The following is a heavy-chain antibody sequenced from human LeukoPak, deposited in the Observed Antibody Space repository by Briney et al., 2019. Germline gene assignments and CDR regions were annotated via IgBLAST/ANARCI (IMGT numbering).Heavy chain of an antibody. Sequence: GGSLRLSCAASGFTFSSYEMTWVRQAPGKGLEWVSYISISGSTIYFADSVKGRFTVSRDNAKNSLYLQMNSLRAEDTAIYYCARTGGYYHYYMDVWGKGTTVTVSS. CDR3: ARTGGYYHYYMDV. CDR2: ISISGSTI. CDR1: GFTFSSYE. D-gene: IGHD2-15*01. J-gene: IGHJ6*03. V-gene: IGHV3-48*03.